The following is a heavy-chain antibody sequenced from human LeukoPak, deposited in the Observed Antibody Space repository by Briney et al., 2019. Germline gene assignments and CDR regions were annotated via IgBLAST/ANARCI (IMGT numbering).Heavy chain of an antibody. CDR2: ISYTGST. CDR3: SRLSSDYYETSNYFYYMDV. V-gene: IGHV4-59*08. CDR1: GGSIGDYY. Sequence: PSETLSLTCSVSGGSIGDYYWTWVRQPPGKGLEWIGYISYTGSTSYYPSLKSRVTISIDTYRKKFSLELISVTAADTAVYYCSRLSSDYYETSNYFYYMDVWGKGTTVTVSS. D-gene: IGHD3-22*01. J-gene: IGHJ6*03.